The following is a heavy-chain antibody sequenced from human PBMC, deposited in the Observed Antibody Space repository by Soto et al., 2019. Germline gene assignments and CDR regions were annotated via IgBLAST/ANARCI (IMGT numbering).Heavy chain of an antibody. CDR3: ARGRGYYYDSSGSRAPGFYYYNYGMDV. Sequence: SVKVSCKASGGTFSSYAISWVRQAPGQGLEWMGGIIPIFGTANYAQKFKGRVTITADESTSTANMEQSSLRSEDTAVYYCARGRGYYYDSSGSRAPGFYYYNYGMDVWGQGTTVTVSS. V-gene: IGHV1-69*13. J-gene: IGHJ6*02. D-gene: IGHD3-22*01. CDR2: IIPIFGTA. CDR1: GGTFSSYA.